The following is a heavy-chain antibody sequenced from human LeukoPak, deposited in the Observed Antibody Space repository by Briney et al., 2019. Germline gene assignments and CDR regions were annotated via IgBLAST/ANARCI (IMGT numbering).Heavy chain of an antibody. CDR1: VGSISSYC. D-gene: IGHD3-3*01. V-gene: IGHV4-59*01. Sequence: AETLSLTCTVSVGSISSYCWSWIRQPPWKGLEWMGYIYYSGSTNYNPSLQSRVTISVHTSKNQFSLMLSSVNAADTAVYYCARVNYDIWSGPSGGIDVWGQGTTVTVSS. J-gene: IGHJ6*02. CDR3: ARVNYDIWSGPSGGIDV. CDR2: IYYSGST.